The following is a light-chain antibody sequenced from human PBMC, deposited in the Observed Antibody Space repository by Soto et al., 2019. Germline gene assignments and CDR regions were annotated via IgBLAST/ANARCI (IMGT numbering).Light chain of an antibody. Sequence: EIVMTQSPATLSVSPGERATLSCRASQSVSSNLAWYQQKPGQAPRLLIYGASTRATGIPARFSGSGSGTDFTLIISSLQSEDFAVYYCQQYNNWSITFGQGTRLEIK. CDR1: QSVSSN. CDR3: QQYNNWSIT. V-gene: IGKV3-15*01. J-gene: IGKJ5*01. CDR2: GAS.